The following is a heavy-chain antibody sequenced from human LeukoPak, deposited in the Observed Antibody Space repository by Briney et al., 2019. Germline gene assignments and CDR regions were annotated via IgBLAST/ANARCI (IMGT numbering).Heavy chain of an antibody. CDR1: GFTFSNYG. Sequence: GGSLRLSCAASGFTFSNYGMNWVRQAPGKGLEWVSYISSSSSTIYYADSVKGRFTISRDNAKNSLYLQMNSLRAEDTAVYYCARDRYCSGGSCYWDAFDIWGQGTMVTVSS. V-gene: IGHV3-48*01. D-gene: IGHD2-15*01. J-gene: IGHJ3*02. CDR3: ARDRYCSGGSCYWDAFDI. CDR2: ISSSSSTI.